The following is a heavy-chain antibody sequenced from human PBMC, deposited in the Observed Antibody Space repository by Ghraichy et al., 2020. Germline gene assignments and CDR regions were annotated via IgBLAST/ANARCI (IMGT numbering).Heavy chain of an antibody. Sequence: SETLSLTCAVYGGSFSGYYWSWIRQPPGKGLEWIGEINHSGSTNYNPSLKSRVTISVDTSKNQFSLKLSSVTAADTAVYYCARGRDSSSWYDYWGQGTLVTVSS. D-gene: IGHD6-13*01. J-gene: IGHJ4*02. CDR2: INHSGST. CDR3: ARGRDSSSWYDY. CDR1: GGSFSGYY. V-gene: IGHV4-34*01.